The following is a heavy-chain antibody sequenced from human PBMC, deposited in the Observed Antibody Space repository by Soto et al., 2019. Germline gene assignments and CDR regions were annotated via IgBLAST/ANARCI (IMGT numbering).Heavy chain of an antibody. CDR1: GYTLTELS. D-gene: IGHD3-9*01. V-gene: IGHV1-24*01. CDR2: FDPEDGET. J-gene: IGHJ5*02. Sequence: VKVSCKVSGYTLTELSMHWVRQAPGKGLEWMGGFDPEDGETIYAQKFQGRVTMTEDTSTDTAYMELSSLRSEDTAVYYCAAATFYYDILTGYYNWWFDPWGQGTLVTVSS. CDR3: AAATFYYDILTGYYNWWFDP.